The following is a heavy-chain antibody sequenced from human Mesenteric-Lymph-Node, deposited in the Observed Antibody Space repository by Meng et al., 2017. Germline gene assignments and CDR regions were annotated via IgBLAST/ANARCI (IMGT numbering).Heavy chain of an antibody. J-gene: IGHJ2*01. V-gene: IGHV4-30-4*01. CDR3: ARVGWRQWSFDL. Sequence: VQLQESGPRLVKPSQTLSLTCTVSGGSISSGDYYWSWIRQPPGKGLELIGHIYYSGGTSYNPSLKSRVTISVDTSNNQFSLKVSSVTAADTAVYYCARVGWRQWSFDLWGRGTLVTVSS. D-gene: IGHD5-18*01. CDR2: IYYSGGT. CDR1: GGSISSGDYY.